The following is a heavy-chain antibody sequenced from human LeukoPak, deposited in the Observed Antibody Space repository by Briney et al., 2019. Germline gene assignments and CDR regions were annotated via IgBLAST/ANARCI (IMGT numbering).Heavy chain of an antibody. CDR1: GTSISSYY. Sequence: PSETLSLTCTVSGTSISSYYWSWIPQPPGKGLEWIGFIYTSGSTNYNPSLKSRVTISVDTSKNQFSLKLSSVTAADTAVYYCARLATGGGYNYFYYYMDVWGKGTTVTVSS. J-gene: IGHJ6*03. CDR3: ARLATGGGYNYFYYYMDV. D-gene: IGHD2-15*01. V-gene: IGHV4-4*09. CDR2: IYTSGST.